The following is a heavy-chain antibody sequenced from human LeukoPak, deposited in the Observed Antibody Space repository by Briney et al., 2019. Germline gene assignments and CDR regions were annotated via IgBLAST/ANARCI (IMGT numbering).Heavy chain of an antibody. CDR2: ISSSSSYI. J-gene: IGHJ5*02. CDR3: ARDGVAVVPAAQNWFDP. D-gene: IGHD2-2*01. Sequence: GGSLRLSCAASGFTFSSYSMSWVRQAPGKGLEWVSSISSSSSYIYYADSVKGRFTISRDNAKNSLYLQMNSLRAEDMAVYYCARDGVAVVPAAQNWFDPWGQGTLVTVSS. CDR1: GFTFSSYS. V-gene: IGHV3-21*01.